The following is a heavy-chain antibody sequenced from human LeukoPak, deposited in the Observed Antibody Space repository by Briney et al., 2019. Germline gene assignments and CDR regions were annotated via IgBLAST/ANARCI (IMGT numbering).Heavy chain of an antibody. V-gene: IGHV3-53*01. D-gene: IGHD3-16*01. CDR1: GFTVSSNY. Sequence: PGGSLRLSCAASGFTVSSNYMSWVRQAPGKGLEWVSAIGGGGTLYYADSVKGRFSISRDISKNTLLLQMNSLRAEDTAVYYCARRRYDWGGDFANWGQGTLVTVSS. CDR3: ARRRYDWGGDFAN. CDR2: IGGGGTL. J-gene: IGHJ4*02.